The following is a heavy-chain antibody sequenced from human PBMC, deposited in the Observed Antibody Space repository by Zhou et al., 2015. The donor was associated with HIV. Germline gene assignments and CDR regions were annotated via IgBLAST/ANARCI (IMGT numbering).Heavy chain of an antibody. D-gene: IGHD6-19*01. CDR3: ACEGSSGWYRGLGY. J-gene: IGHJ4*02. CDR1: GGTFSSYT. V-gene: IGHV1-69*02. Sequence: QVQLVQSGAEVKKPGSSVKVSCKASGGTFSSYTISWVRQAPGQGLEWMGRIIPILGIANYAQKFQGRVTITADKSTSTAYMELSSLRSEDTAVYYCACEGSSGWYRGLGYWGQGTLVTVSS. CDR2: IIPILGIA.